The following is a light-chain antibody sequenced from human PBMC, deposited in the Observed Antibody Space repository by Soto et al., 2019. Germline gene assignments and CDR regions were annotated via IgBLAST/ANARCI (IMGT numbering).Light chain of an antibody. V-gene: IGLV1-47*02. J-gene: IGLJ3*02. CDR1: SSSIGSNY. Sequence: QSVLTQPPSASGTPGQGVTISCSGSSSSIGSNYVYWYQQLPGTAPKLLIYSDNQRPSGVPDRFSGSKSGTSASLAISGLRSEDEADYYCAAWDDSLSGRVFGGGTKLTVL. CDR3: AAWDDSLSGRV. CDR2: SDN.